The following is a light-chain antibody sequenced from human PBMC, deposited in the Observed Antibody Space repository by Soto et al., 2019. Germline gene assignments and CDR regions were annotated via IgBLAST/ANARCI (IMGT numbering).Light chain of an antibody. CDR2: DAS. CDR1: QSINFY. CDR3: QQRSDWPPLT. Sequence: DIVLTQSPATLSLSPGDRATLSCRASQSINFYLAWYQQKPGQSPRLLIYDASKRATGNPVRFSGSGSGTDFTLTITSLEPDDVAIYDCQQRSDWPPLTFGGGTKVEIK. V-gene: IGKV3-11*01. J-gene: IGKJ4*01.